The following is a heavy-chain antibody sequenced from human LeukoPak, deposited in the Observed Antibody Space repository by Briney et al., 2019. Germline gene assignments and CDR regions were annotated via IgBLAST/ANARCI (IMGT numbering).Heavy chain of an antibody. CDR1: GFTASSNY. CDR2: IYSGGST. V-gene: IGHV3-66*01. J-gene: IGHJ3*02. D-gene: IGHD5-24*01. CDR3: ARDSATRAFDI. Sequence: QSGGSLRLSCAASGFTASSNYMSWVRQAPGKGLEWVSVIYSGGSTYYADSVKGRFTISRDNSKNTLYLQMNSLRAEDTAVYYCARDSATRAFDIWGQGTMVTVSS.